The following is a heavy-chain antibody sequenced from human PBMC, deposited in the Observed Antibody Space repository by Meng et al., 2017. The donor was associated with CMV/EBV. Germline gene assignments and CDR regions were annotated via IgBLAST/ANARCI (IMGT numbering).Heavy chain of an antibody. Sequence: GESLKISCAASGFTVSSNYMSWVRQAPGKGLEWVSVIYSGGSTYYADSVKGRFTISRDNSKNTLYLQMNSLRAEDTAVYYCASDGGKYDYWGQGTLVTVSS. CDR1: GFTVSSNY. D-gene: IGHD4-23*01. CDR3: ASDGGKYDY. V-gene: IGHV3-53*01. J-gene: IGHJ4*02. CDR2: IYSGGST.